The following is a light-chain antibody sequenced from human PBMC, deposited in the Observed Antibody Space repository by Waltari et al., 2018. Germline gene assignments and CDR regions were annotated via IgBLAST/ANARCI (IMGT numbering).Light chain of an antibody. CDR2: DAT. V-gene: IGKV1-33*01. J-gene: IGKJ2*01. CDR3: QQYDNLLGT. Sequence: DIQMTQSPSSLSASVGDSVTLNCQASQDISNYLNWYQQKPGKDPKLLIYDATNLETGVPSRFSGSGSGTDFTFTISSLQPEDIATYYCQQYDNLLGTFGQGTKLEIK. CDR1: QDISNY.